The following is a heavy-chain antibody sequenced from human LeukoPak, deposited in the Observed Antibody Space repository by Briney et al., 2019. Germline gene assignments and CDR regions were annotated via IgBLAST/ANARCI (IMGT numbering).Heavy chain of an antibody. D-gene: IGHD3-10*01. CDR1: GFTVSSNY. CDR2: IYSGGST. CDR3: ARDSAPEYYYGSGRGYFDY. V-gene: IGHV3-53*05. Sequence: GGSLRLSCAASGFTVSSNYMSWVRQAPGKGLEWVSVIYSGGSTYYADSVKGRFTISRDNSKNTLYLQMNSLRAEDTAVYYCARDSAPEYYYGSGRGYFDYWGQGTLVTVSS. J-gene: IGHJ4*02.